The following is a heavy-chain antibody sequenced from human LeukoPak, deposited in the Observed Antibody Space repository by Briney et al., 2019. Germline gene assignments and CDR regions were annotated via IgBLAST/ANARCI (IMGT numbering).Heavy chain of an antibody. D-gene: IGHD2-15*01. V-gene: IGHV4-34*01. Sequence: SETLSLTCAVYGGSFSGYYWSWIRQPPGKGLEWIGEINHSGSTNYNPSLKSRVTISVDTSKNQFSLKPSSVTAADTAVYYCARGAGYCSGGSCYSPRSHWYFDLWGRGTLVTVSS. CDR1: GGSFSGYY. CDR3: ARGAGYCSGGSCYSPRSHWYFDL. J-gene: IGHJ2*01. CDR2: INHSGST.